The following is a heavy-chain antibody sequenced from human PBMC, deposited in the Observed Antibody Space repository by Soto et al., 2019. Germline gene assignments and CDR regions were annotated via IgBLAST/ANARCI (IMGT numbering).Heavy chain of an antibody. V-gene: IGHV3-7*01. D-gene: IGHD5-12*01. Sequence: GGSLRLSCAASGFTFSSYWMSWVRQAPGKGLEWVANIKQDGSEKYYVDSVKGRFTISRDNAKNSLYLQMNSLRAEETAVYYCARVGPSSVATLYYYYYMDVWGKGTTVTVSS. CDR1: GFTFSSYW. CDR2: IKQDGSEK. J-gene: IGHJ6*03. CDR3: ARVGPSSVATLYYYYYMDV.